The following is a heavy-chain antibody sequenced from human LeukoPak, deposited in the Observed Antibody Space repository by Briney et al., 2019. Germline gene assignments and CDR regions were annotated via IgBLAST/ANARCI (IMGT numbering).Heavy chain of an antibody. CDR2: ISAYNGNT. Sequence: ASVKVSCKASGYTFTSYGISWVRQAPGQGREWMGWISAYNGNTDYAQKLQGRVTMTADTSTSTAYMELRSLRSDDTAVYYCARAIVIAPFDPWGQGTLVTVSS. CDR3: ARAIVIAPFDP. J-gene: IGHJ5*02. V-gene: IGHV1-18*01. D-gene: IGHD2-21*01. CDR1: GYTFTSYG.